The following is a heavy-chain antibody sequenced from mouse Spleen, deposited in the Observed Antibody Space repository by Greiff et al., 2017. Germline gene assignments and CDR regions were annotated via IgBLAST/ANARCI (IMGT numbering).Heavy chain of an antibody. CDR3: ARAYYSNYYAMDY. Sequence: VQLQQSGPGLVAPSQSLSITCTVSGFSLTSYGVDWVRQSPGKGLEWLGVIWGGGSTNYNSALKSRLSISKDNSKSQVFLKMNSLQTDDTAMYYCARAYYSNYYAMDYWGQGTSVTVSS. CDR1: GFSLTSYG. CDR2: IWGGGST. J-gene: IGHJ4*01. D-gene: IGHD2-5*01. V-gene: IGHV2-6*01.